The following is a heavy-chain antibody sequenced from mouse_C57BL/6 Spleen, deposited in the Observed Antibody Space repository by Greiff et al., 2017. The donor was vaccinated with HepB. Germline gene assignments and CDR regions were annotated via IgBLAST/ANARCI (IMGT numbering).Heavy chain of an antibody. Sequence: EVQRVESGGGLVQPGGSLSLSCAASGFTFTDYYMSWVRQPPGKALEWLGFIRNKANGYTTEYSASVKGRFTISRDNSQSILYLQMNALRAEDSATYYCARYDSYAMDYWGQGTSVTVSS. CDR1: GFTFTDYY. V-gene: IGHV7-3*01. CDR3: ARYDSYAMDY. CDR2: IRNKANGYTT. J-gene: IGHJ4*01.